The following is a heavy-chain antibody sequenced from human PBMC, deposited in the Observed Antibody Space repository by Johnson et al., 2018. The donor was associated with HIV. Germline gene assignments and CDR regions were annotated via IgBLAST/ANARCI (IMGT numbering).Heavy chain of an antibody. Sequence: QVQLVESGGGVVQPGRSLRLSCAASEFPLSNYGIHWVRQAPGKGLEWLSLISYDGSNTYYADFVRGRFTLSRDNSKNTVYRQMNSLRAEDTALYYCAKGYSSTWHDAFNIWGQGTMVTVSS. V-gene: IGHV3-30*18. CDR2: ISYDGSNT. CDR1: EFPLSNYG. J-gene: IGHJ3*02. CDR3: AKGYSSTWHDAFNI. D-gene: IGHD6-13*01.